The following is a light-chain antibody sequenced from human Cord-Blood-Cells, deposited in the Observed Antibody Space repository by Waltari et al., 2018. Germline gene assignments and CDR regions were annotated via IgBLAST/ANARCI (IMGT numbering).Light chain of an antibody. V-gene: IGKV1-33*01. J-gene: IGKJ1*01. CDR3: QQYDNLPWT. CDR2: DAS. Sequence: TQSPSSLSASVGDRVTITCQASQEISNYLNWYQQKPGKAPKLLIYDASNLETGVPSRFSGSGSGTDFTFTISSLQPEDIATYYCQQYDNLPWTFGQGTKVEIK. CDR1: QEISNY.